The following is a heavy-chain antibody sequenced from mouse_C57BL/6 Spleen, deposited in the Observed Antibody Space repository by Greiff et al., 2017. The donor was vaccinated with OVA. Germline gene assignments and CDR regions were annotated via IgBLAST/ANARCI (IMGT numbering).Heavy chain of an antibody. CDR3: ARSKSSTGYYAMDY. V-gene: IGHV1-59*01. Sequence: QVQLQQPGAELVRPGTSVKLSCKASGYTFTSYWMHWVKQRPGQGLEWIGVIDPSDSYTNYNQKFKGKATLTVDTSSSTAYMQLSSLTSEDSAVYYCARSKSSTGYYAMDYWGQGTSVTVSS. J-gene: IGHJ4*01. D-gene: IGHD4-1*02. CDR2: IDPSDSYT. CDR1: GYTFTSYW.